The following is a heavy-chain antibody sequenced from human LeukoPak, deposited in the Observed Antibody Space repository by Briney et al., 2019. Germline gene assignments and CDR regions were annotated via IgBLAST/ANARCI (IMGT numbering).Heavy chain of an antibody. CDR3: AKDVFGSIDY. CDR2: IRHDGSNK. J-gene: IGHJ4*02. V-gene: IGHV3-30*02. Sequence: GGSLRLSCAASGFIFSTYGMHWVRQAPGKGLEWVAFIRHDGSNKYYADSVRGRFTISRDNSKNTLYLQMNSLRIEDTVVYYCAKDVFGSIDYWGEGTLVTVSS. D-gene: IGHD3-10*01. CDR1: GFIFSTYG.